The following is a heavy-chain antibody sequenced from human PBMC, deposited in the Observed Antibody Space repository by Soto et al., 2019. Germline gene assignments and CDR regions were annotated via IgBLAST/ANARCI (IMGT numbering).Heavy chain of an antibody. D-gene: IGHD3-16*01. CDR2: ISRSGSTI. Sequence: EVRLVESGGGLVQPGGSLRLSCAASGFTFSNYDMNWVRQAPGKGLESVSHISRSGSTIYYADSVKGRFTISRDNAKNSLYLQMNSLRDEDTAVYYCVRGYDYAYWGQGTLVTVSS. J-gene: IGHJ4*02. CDR3: VRGYDYAY. V-gene: IGHV3-48*03. CDR1: GFTFSNYD.